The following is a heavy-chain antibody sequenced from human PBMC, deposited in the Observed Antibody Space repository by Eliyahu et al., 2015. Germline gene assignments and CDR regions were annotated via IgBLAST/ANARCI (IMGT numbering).Heavy chain of an antibody. D-gene: IGHD5-24*01. CDR2: IIPIFGTA. CDR3: ARDPPWQPADYYYGMDV. CDR1: GGTFSSYA. J-gene: IGHJ6*02. V-gene: IGHV1-69*06. Sequence: QVQLVQSGAEVKKPGSSVKVSCKASGGTFSSYAISWVRQAPGQGLEWMGGIIPIFGTANYAQKFQGRVTITADKSTSTAYMELSSLRSEDTAVYYCARDPPWQPADYYYGMDVWGQGTTVTVSS.